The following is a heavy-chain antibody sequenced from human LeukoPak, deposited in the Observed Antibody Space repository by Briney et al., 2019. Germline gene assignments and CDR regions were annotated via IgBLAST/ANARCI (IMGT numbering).Heavy chain of an antibody. J-gene: IGHJ4*02. D-gene: IGHD3-22*01. CDR1: GFTFSSYV. CDR2: ISGSGGST. V-gene: IGHV3-23*01. CDR3: ARAVWDSSGYYYDY. Sequence: GGSLRLSCAASGFTFSSYVMSWVRQAPGKGLEWVTAISGSGGSTYYADSVKGRFTVSRDNAKNSLYLQMNSLRAEDTAIYYCARAVWDSSGYYYDYWGQGTLVTVSS.